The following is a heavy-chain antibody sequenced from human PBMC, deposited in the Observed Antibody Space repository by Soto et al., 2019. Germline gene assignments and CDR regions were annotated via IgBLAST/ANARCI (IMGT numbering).Heavy chain of an antibody. CDR3: ARAPIAAGGVDAFDI. CDR1: GFTFSSYS. V-gene: IGHV3-21*01. D-gene: IGHD6-13*01. J-gene: IGHJ3*02. Sequence: EVQLVESGGGLVKPGGSLRLSCAASGFTFSSYSMNWVRQAPGKGLEWVSSISSSRSYIYYADSVKGRFTISRDNAKKALYLQTNGLRAEDTAVYYCARAPIAAGGVDAFDIWGQGTMVTVSS. CDR2: ISSSRSYI.